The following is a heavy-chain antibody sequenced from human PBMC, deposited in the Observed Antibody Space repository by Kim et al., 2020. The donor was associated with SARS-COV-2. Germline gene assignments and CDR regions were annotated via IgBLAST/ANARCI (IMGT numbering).Heavy chain of an antibody. V-gene: IGHV7-4-1*02. CDR2: INTNTGNP. J-gene: IGHJ6*02. D-gene: IGHD4-17*01. Sequence: ASVKVSCKASGYTFTSYAMNWVRQAPGQGLEWMGWINTNTGNPTYAQGFTGRFVFSLDTSVSTAYLQISSLKAEDTAVYYCARLADYGDYYYYGIDVWGQGTTVTVSS. CDR1: GYTFTSYA. CDR3: ARLADYGDYYYYGIDV.